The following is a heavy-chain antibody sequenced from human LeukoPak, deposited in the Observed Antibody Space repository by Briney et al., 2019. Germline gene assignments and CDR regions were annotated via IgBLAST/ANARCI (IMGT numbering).Heavy chain of an antibody. CDR1: GYTFTGYY. Sequence: GASVKVSCKASGYTFTGYYMHWVRQAPGQGLEWMGWINPNSGGTNYAQKFQGRVTMTRDTSISTAYMELSRLRSDDTAVYYCARETDREEIIAVAGSAWGQGTLVTVSS. V-gene: IGHV1-2*02. D-gene: IGHD6-19*01. CDR3: ARETDREEIIAVAGSA. CDR2: INPNSGGT. J-gene: IGHJ4*02.